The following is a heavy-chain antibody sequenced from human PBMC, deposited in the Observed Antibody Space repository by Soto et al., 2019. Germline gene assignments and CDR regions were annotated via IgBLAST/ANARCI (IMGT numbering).Heavy chain of an antibody. CDR3: AKDRLWFGRATEDN. V-gene: IGHV3-66*01. Sequence: GGSLRLSCAASGFTVSSNYMSWVRQAPGKGLEWVSVIYSGGSTYYADSVKGRFTISRDNSKNTLYLQLNSLRAEDTAIYYCAKDRLWFGRATEDNWGQGIQVTVSS. CDR2: IYSGGST. CDR1: GFTVSSNY. D-gene: IGHD3-10*01. J-gene: IGHJ4*02.